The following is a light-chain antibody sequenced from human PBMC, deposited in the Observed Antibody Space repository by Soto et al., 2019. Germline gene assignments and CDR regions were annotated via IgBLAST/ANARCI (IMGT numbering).Light chain of an antibody. V-gene: IGLV2-8*01. CDR3: SSHGGNTNPYV. CDR2: EVT. Sequence: QSALTQPPSASGSPGQSVAISCTGTSSDIGGYNFVSWYQQHPGKAPKLMIYEVTKRPSGVPDRFSGSKSGNTATLIVSGLHAEDEADYYCSSHGGNTNPYVFRTGTKLTVL. CDR1: SSDIGGYNF. J-gene: IGLJ1*01.